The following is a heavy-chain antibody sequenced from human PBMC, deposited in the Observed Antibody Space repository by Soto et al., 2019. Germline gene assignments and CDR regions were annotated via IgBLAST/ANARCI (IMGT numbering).Heavy chain of an antibody. CDR1: GDSVSSSSYY. D-gene: IGHD2-8*01. V-gene: IGHV4-39*01. CDR2: IYYSGST. J-gene: IGHJ5*02. CDR3: ARHRFLYCTNGLCYFNWFNP. Sequence: SETLSLTCSVSGDSVSSSSYYWGWIRQPPGKGLEWIGSIYYSGSTSYNPSLKSRVTISVDTSNNQFSLKLSSVTAADTAVYYCARHRFLYCTNGLCYFNWFNPWGQGTLVTVSS.